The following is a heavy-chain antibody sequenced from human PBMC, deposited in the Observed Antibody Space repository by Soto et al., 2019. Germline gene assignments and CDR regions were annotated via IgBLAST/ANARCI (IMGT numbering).Heavy chain of an antibody. CDR3: AADGGSGYDWVGYYGMDV. CDR1: GCTFTSSA. Sequence: GASVKVSCKASGCTFTSSAVQWVRQARGQRLEWIGWIVVGSGNTNYAQKSQERVTITRDMSTSTAYMELSSLRYEDTAVYYCAADGGSGYDWVGYYGMDVWGQGTTVTLSS. J-gene: IGHJ6*02. CDR2: IVVGSGNT. V-gene: IGHV1-58*01. D-gene: IGHD5-12*01.